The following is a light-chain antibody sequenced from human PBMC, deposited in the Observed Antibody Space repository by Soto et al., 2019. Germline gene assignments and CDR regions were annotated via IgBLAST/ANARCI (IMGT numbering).Light chain of an antibody. J-gene: IGLJ3*02. Sequence: QSALTQPPSASGSPGQSVTISCTGTSSDVGGYAYVSWYQQHPGKAPKLIISEVTKRPSGVPDRFSGSKSGNTASLTVSGLQADDEADYYCSSSSGSNIVMFGGGTKLTVL. V-gene: IGLV2-8*01. CDR2: EVT. CDR1: SSDVGGYAY. CDR3: SSSSGSNIVM.